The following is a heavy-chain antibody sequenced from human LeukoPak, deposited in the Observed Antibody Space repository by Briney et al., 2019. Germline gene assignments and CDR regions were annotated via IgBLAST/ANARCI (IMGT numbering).Heavy chain of an antibody. CDR1: GFTFSSYS. V-gene: IGHV3-48*01. Sequence: GGSLRLSCAASGFTFSSYSMNWVRQAPGKGLEWVSYISGSSGTIYYVDSVKGRFTISRDNAKDSLYLQMSSLRAEDTAVYYCARRSEFGVLYYMDVWGKGTTVTVSS. CDR3: ARRSEFGVLYYMDV. D-gene: IGHD3-16*01. J-gene: IGHJ6*03. CDR2: ISGSSGTI.